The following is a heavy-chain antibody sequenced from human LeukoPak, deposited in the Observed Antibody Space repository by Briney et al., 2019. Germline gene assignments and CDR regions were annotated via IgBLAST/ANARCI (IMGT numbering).Heavy chain of an antibody. CDR1: GYSFTNYW. J-gene: IGHJ6*03. V-gene: IGHV1-2*02. Sequence: GESLKISCKGSGYSFTNYWIGWVRQMPGKGLEWMGWINPNSGGTNYAQKFQGRVTMARDTSISTAYMELSSVTAADTAVYYCARETSQKGAHYMDVWGKGTTVTISS. CDR2: INPNSGGT. CDR3: ARETSQKGAHYMDV. D-gene: IGHD3-16*01.